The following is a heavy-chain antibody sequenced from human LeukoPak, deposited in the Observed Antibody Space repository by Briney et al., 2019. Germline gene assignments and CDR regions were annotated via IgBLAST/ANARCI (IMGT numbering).Heavy chain of an antibody. D-gene: IGHD6-19*01. V-gene: IGHV3-23*01. CDR2: ISDGGGRT. Sequence: GGSLRLACAASGCTFRNFAMGWVRQAPGRGLEWVSVISDGGGRTYYADFVTGRFTTSRDNSKNTLYLQMDSLRADDTAVFYCAKGIYGSSRYPFDYWGQGTLVTVSS. CDR1: GCTFRNFA. J-gene: IGHJ4*02. CDR3: AKGIYGSSRYPFDY.